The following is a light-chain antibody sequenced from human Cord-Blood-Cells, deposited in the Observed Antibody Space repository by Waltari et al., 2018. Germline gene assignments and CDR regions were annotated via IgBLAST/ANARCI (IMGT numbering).Light chain of an antibody. CDR1: QSISSY. J-gene: IGKJ1*01. CDR3: QQSYSTPWT. V-gene: IGKV1-39*01. CDR2: AAS. Sequence: DIQMTQSPSSLSASVGDRVTITCRASQSISSYLNWDQQKPGKAPKLLIYAASSLQSGVPSRFSDSGSGTDFTLTISSLQPEDFATYYCQQSYSTPWTFGQGTKVEIK.